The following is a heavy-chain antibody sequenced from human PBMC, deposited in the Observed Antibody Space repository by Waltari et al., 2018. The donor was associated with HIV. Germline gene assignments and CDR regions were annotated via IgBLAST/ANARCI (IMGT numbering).Heavy chain of an antibody. CDR1: GFTFSSYA. V-gene: IGHV3-23*01. J-gene: IGHJ5*01. D-gene: IGHD2-21*01. CDR2: SSGSGSTT. Sequence: EVQLLESGGGLVQPGGSLRLSCAASGFTFSSYAMSWVRQAPGKGIQWVSNSSGSGSTTYSADSVKGRVTIARDNSENTLYLQINSLRAEDTAVYYCAKGAFDMVVVSALDSWGHGTLVTVSS. CDR3: AKGAFDMVVVSALDS.